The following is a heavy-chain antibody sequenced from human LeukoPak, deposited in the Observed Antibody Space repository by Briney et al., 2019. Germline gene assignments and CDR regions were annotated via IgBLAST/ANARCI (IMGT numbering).Heavy chain of an antibody. Sequence: SETLSLTCTVSGGSITSGNYYWGWIRQPPGKGLEWIGSIYYGGSTYYNPSLKSRVTIFIDTSKNQFSLKLLSVTAADAAVYYCARPDQRGYSYGYSAFDIWGQGTMVTVSS. CDR3: ARPDQRGYSYGYSAFDI. J-gene: IGHJ3*02. CDR1: GGSITSGNYY. CDR2: IYYGGST. V-gene: IGHV4-39*01. D-gene: IGHD5-18*01.